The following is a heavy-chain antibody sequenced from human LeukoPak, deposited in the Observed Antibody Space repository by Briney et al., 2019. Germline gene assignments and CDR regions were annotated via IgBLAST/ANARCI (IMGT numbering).Heavy chain of an antibody. Sequence: GGSLRLSCAASGFTFSSYGMHWVRQAPGKGLEWVAVVSYDGSNKYYADSVKGRFTISRDNSKNTLYLQMNSLRADDTAVYYCAKDRSAVRGAPEYFDYWGQGTLVTVSS. CDR3: AKDRSAVRGAPEYFDY. D-gene: IGHD3-10*01. CDR2: VSYDGSNK. J-gene: IGHJ4*02. V-gene: IGHV3-30*18. CDR1: GFTFSSYG.